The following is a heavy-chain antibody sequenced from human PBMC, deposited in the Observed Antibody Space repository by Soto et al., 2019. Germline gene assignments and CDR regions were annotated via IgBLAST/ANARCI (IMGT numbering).Heavy chain of an antibody. V-gene: IGHV3-49*03. J-gene: IGHJ6*03. Sequence: GGSLRLSCTASGFTFGDYAMSWFRQAPGKGLEWVGFIRSKAYGGTTEYAASVKGRFTISRDDSKSIAYLQMNSLKTEDTAVYYCTRLEYSGYDGYYYYYMDVWGKGTTVTVSS. CDR1: GFTFGDYA. D-gene: IGHD5-12*01. CDR2: IRSKAYGGTT. CDR3: TRLEYSGYDGYYYYYMDV.